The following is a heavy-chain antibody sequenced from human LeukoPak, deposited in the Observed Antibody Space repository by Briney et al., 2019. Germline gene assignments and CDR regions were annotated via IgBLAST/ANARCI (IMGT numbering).Heavy chain of an antibody. D-gene: IGHD4-23*01. V-gene: IGHV3-21*01. CDR2: ISSSSSYI. Sequence: PGGSLRLSCAASGFTFDDYAMHWVRQAPGKGLEWVSSISSSSSYIYYADSVKGRFTISRDNAKNSLYLQMNSLRAEDTAVYYCARVSGNLAWGQGTLVTVSS. J-gene: IGHJ5*02. CDR3: ARVSGNLA. CDR1: GFTFDDYA.